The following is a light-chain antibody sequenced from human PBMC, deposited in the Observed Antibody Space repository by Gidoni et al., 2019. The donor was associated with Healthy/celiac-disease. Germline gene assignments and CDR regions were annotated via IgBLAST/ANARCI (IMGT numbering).Light chain of an antibody. Sequence: ERVLTPFQGTLSLSPGERATLSCRASQSVSSSYLAWYQQKPGQAPRRLIYGASSRATGIPDRFSGSGSGTDFTLTISRLEPEDFAVYYCQQYGSSPHMYTFGQGTKLEIK. CDR3: QQYGSSPHMYT. CDR1: QSVSSSY. V-gene: IGKV3-20*01. CDR2: GAS. J-gene: IGKJ2*01.